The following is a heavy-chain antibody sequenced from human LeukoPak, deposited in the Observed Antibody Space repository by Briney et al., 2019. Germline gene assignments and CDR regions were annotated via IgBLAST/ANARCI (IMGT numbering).Heavy chain of an antibody. D-gene: IGHD3-3*01. J-gene: IGHJ5*01. CDR3: VRDFWSGYFDWFDS. CDR1: GFTFSSYA. V-gene: IGHV3-48*02. CDR2: IGSGGTTI. Sequence: PGGSLRLSCAASGFTFSSYAMSWVRQAPGKGPEWVSYIGSGGTTIFYADSVKGRFTISRDDAKNSLYLQMNTLRDDDTAVYYCVRDFWSGYFDWFDSWGQGTLVTVSS.